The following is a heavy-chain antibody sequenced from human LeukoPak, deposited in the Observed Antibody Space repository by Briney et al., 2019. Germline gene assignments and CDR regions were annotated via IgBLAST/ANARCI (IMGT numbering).Heavy chain of an antibody. CDR2: ISSSSGTI. D-gene: IGHD5-18*01. V-gene: IGHV3-48*02. CDR3: ASWDTTMAPTYFDS. Sequence: GGSLRLSCAASGFTFSRCSMNWVRQAPGKGLQWVSYISSSSGTIYYADSVKGRFTISRDNAKNSLYLQMNSLRDEDTAVYYCASWDTTMAPTYFDSWGQGTLVTVSS. CDR1: GFTFSRCS. J-gene: IGHJ4*02.